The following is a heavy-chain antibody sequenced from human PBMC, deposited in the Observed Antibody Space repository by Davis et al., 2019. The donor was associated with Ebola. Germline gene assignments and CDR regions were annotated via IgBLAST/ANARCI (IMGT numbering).Heavy chain of an antibody. CDR3: ARDTYYDILTN. J-gene: IGHJ4*02. CDR2: IYHSGST. Sequence: SETLSLTCTVSGGSISSSIYYWSWIRQPPGKGLEWIGEIYHSGSTNYNPSLKSRVTISVDKSKNQFSLKLSSVTAADTAVYYCARDTYYDILTNWGQGTLVTVSS. V-gene: IGHV4-39*07. CDR1: GGSISSSIYY. D-gene: IGHD3-9*01.